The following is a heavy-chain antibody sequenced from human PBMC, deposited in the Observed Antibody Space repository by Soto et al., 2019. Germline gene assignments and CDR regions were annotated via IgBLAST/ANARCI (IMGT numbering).Heavy chain of an antibody. V-gene: IGHV4-30-4*01. D-gene: IGHD2-2*01. CDR1: GGSISNVGYF. CDR3: ARVMAAMQNWLDP. CDR2: IYPTGTT. Sequence: QVQLQESGPGLVKPSQTLSLTCTVSGGSISNVGYFWSWIRQPPGKGLEWIGFIYPTGTTYYNSSLRSRVSISIDTSKSQFSLKLNSVTAADTAVYYCARVMAAMQNWLDPWGQGTLVTVSP. J-gene: IGHJ5*02.